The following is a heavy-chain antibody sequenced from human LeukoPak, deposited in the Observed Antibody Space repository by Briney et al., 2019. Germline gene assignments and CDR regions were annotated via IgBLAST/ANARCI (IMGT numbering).Heavy chain of an antibody. V-gene: IGHV3-23*01. J-gene: IGHJ4*02. CDR3: AKGPYSSSWWTFDY. CDR2: ISGSGGST. CDR1: GFTFSSYA. D-gene: IGHD6-13*01. Sequence: GGSLRLSCAASGFTFSSYAMSWVRQAPGKGLEWVSAISGSGGSTYYADSVKGRFTISRDNSKNTLYLRMNSLRAEDTAVYYCAKGPYSSSWWTFDYWGQGTLVTVSS.